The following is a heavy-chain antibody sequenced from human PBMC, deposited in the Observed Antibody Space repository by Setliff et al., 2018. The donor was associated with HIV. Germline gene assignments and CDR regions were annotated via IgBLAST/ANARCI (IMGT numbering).Heavy chain of an antibody. V-gene: IGHV4-31*03. CDR1: GGSISNGGYY. J-gene: IGHJ4*01. CDR3: AALTTGYYFDY. D-gene: IGHD4-17*01. CDR2: IYFSGST. Sequence: SETLSLTCHVSGGSISNGGYYWSWIRQHPGTGLEWIAHIYFSGSTYYNPSLKSRVTVSLDMSKNQFSLRLSSVTAADTAVYYCAALTTGYYFDYWGQGTLVTVSS.